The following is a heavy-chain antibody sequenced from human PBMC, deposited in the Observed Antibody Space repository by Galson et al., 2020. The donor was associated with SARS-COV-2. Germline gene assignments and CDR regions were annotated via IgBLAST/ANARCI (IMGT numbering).Heavy chain of an antibody. V-gene: IGHV4-61*02. J-gene: IGHJ6*02. D-gene: IGHD6-13*01. CDR2: IYTSGST. CDR3: ARIYSSSWYYYYGMDV. CDR1: GGSISSGSYY. Sequence: SETLSLTCTVSGGSISSGSYYWSWIRQPAGKGLEWIGRIYTSGSTNYNPSLKSRVTISVDTSKNQFSLKLSSVTAADTAVYYCARIYSSSWYYYYGMDVWGQGTTVTVSS.